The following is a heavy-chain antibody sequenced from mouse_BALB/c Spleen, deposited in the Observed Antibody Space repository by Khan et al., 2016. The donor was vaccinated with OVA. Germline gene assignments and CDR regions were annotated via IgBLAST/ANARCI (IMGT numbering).Heavy chain of an antibody. V-gene: IGHV1-4*01. CDR3: VREGAYQRSDGWFEY. D-gene: IGHD2-14*01. J-gene: IGHJ3*01. CDR1: GYTFTSYT. CDR2: INPSNNYT. Sequence: QVRLQQSGAELARPGASVKMSCKASGYTFTSYTIHWVRQRPGQALEWIGYINPSNNYTNYNQNFKDKAALAVDKSSSTAYMQLSSLTSEDSSVYYCVREGAYQRSDGWFEYWGQGTRVTVSA.